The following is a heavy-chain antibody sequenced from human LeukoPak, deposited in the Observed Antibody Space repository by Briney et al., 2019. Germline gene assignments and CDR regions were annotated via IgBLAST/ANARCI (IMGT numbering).Heavy chain of an antibody. V-gene: IGHV1-18*01. Sequence: ASVRVSCKASGYTFTSYGITWVRQAPGQGLEWMGWISAYNVNTNNAQKFQGRVIMTIDTSTSTTYMELRSLRSDDTAVYYCARDPGVVVAVTAPGLDYWGQGTLVTVSS. CDR1: GYTFTSYG. D-gene: IGHD2-15*01. CDR3: ARDPGVVVAVTAPGLDY. J-gene: IGHJ4*02. CDR2: ISAYNVNT.